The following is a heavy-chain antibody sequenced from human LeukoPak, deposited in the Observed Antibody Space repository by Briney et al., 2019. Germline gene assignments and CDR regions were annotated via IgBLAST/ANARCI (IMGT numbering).Heavy chain of an antibody. J-gene: IGHJ6*02. V-gene: IGHV1-69*13. CDR2: IIPIFGTA. Sequence: SVKVSCKASGYTFTSYYMHWVRPAPGQGLEWMGGIIPIFGTANYAQKFQGRVTITADESTSTAYMELSSLRSEDTAVYYCARDPLGCSSTSCYTSLAGMDVWGQGTTVTVSS. CDR3: ARDPLGCSSTSCYTSLAGMDV. CDR1: GYTFTSYY. D-gene: IGHD2-2*02.